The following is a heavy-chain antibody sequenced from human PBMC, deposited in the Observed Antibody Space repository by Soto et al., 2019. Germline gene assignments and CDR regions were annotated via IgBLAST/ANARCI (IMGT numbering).Heavy chain of an antibody. V-gene: IGHV4-59*01. CDR1: GGSISSYY. J-gene: IGHJ5*02. D-gene: IGHD5-18*01. CDR3: ARFKQPLGWFDP. CDR2: IYYSGST. Sequence: TCTVSGGSISSYYWSWIRQPPGKGLEWIGYIYYSGSTNYNPSLKSRVTISVDTSKNQFSLKLSSVTAADTAVYYCARFKQPLGWFDPWGQGTLVTVSS.